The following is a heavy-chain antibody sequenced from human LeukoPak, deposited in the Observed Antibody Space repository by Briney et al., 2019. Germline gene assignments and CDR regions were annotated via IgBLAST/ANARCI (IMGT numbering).Heavy chain of an antibody. D-gene: IGHD7-27*01. J-gene: IGHJ6*02. CDR2: IKEDESQE. Sequence: GGSLRLSCAASGFSFSESWMSWVRQAPGKGPEWVANIKEDESQEHYADSVKGRFTVSRDNAKHSLFLQMNSLRVEDTAVYYCATYKNWVAGDVWGQGTTVSVSS. CDR3: ATYKNWVAGDV. CDR1: GFSFSESW. V-gene: IGHV3-7*01.